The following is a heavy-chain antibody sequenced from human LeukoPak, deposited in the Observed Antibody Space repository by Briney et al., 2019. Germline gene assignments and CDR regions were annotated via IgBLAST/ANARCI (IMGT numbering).Heavy chain of an antibody. V-gene: IGHV4-4*02. CDR1: GGSISSSNW. J-gene: IGHJ5*02. CDR3: ARDAYSNYGRWFDP. CDR2: IYYSGST. Sequence: SGTLSLTCAVSGGSISSSNWWSWVRQPPGKGLEWIGYIYYSGSTNYNPSLKSRVTISVDTSKNQFSLQLSSVTAADTAVYYCARDAYSNYGRWFDPWGQGTLVTVSS. D-gene: IGHD4-11*01.